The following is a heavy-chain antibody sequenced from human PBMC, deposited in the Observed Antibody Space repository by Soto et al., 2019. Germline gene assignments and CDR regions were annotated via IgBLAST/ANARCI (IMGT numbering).Heavy chain of an antibody. CDR2: ISNDGTGT. CDR1: GFSLNSFF. V-gene: IGHV3-74*01. CDR3: VRDQDSRGYSVFNL. Sequence: PGGSLRVSCEASGFSLNSFFMHWVRQQPGKGLEWVSRISNDGTGTTYADSVQGRFTVSRDNSKTTVYLQMNRLRPEDTAVYFCVRDQDSRGYSVFNLWGQGTQVTVSS. D-gene: IGHD3-22*01. J-gene: IGHJ5*02.